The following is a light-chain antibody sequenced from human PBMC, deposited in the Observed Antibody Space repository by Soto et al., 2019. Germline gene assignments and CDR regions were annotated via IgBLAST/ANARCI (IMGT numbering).Light chain of an antibody. CDR1: QSLVHRNGNDF. CDR2: WGS. Sequence: DIVMTQSPLSLSVTPGEPASISCRSSQSLVHRNGNDFFDWYLQKPGQSPQLLIYWGSIRASGVPDRFSGSGSGTDFTLRITRVEAEDVGVYYCMPALQTPYTFGQGTKLEIK. J-gene: IGKJ2*01. CDR3: MPALQTPYT. V-gene: IGKV2-28*01.